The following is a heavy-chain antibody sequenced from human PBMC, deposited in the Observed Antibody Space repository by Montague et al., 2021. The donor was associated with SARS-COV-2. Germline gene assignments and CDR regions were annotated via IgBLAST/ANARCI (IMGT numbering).Heavy chain of an antibody. D-gene: IGHD5-12*01. CDR3: ARHYRATLAAVY. CDR1: GGSISSFY. J-gene: IGHJ4*02. CDR2: ISDSGST. V-gene: IGHV4-59*08. Sequence: SETLSLTCTVSGGSISSFYWSWFRQPPGKGLEWIGYISDSGSTNYNPSLTSRATMSVDTSKNQFSLKLNSVTAADTAVYYCARHYRATLAAVYWGQGTLVTVSS.